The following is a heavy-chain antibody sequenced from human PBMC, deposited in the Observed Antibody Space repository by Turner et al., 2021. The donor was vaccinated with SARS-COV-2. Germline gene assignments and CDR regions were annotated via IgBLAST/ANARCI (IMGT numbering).Heavy chain of an antibody. V-gene: IGHV3-30*03. J-gene: IGHJ4*02. Sequence: VQLVDSGGGVVQPGRSLRLSCAASGFTFSSYGMHWVRQAPGKGLEWVAVISYDGSNKYYADSVKGRFTISRDNSKNTLYLQMNSLRAEDTAVYYCATRIVVVVTATNAFDYWGQGTLVTVSS. D-gene: IGHD2-15*01. CDR2: ISYDGSNK. CDR1: GFTFSSYG. CDR3: ATRIVVVVTATNAFDY.